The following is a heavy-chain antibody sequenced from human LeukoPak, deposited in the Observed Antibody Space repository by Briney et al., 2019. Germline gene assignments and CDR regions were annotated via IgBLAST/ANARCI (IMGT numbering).Heavy chain of an antibody. J-gene: IGHJ3*02. CDR3: ARDPNGDYIGTFDM. Sequence: GGSLRLSCAASEFTFSSYGMSWVRQAPGKGLEWVSSISGSGGSTQYADSVQGRLAISRDNSKNTLYLQMNSLRVEDTAMYFCARDPNGDYIGTFDMWGRGTMVSVSS. CDR1: EFTFSSYG. D-gene: IGHD4-17*01. V-gene: IGHV3-23*01. CDR2: ISGSGGST.